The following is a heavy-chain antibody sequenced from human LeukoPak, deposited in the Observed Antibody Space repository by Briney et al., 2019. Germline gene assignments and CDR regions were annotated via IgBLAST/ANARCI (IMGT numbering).Heavy chain of an antibody. Sequence: PGGSLRLSCVVSGFTFRSHWMSWVRQAPGKGLEWVANINFDGSEKHHVDSVKGRFTISRDNAKNSLYLQMNSLRADDTAVYYCARDHGSPGLIFDYWGEGTLVTVSS. CDR2: INFDGSEK. CDR1: GFTFRSHW. CDR3: ARDHGSPGLIFDY. V-gene: IGHV3-7*03. D-gene: IGHD3-16*01. J-gene: IGHJ4*02.